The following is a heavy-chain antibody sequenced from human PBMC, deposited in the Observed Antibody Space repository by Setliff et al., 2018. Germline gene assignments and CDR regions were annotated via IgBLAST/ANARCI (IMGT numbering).Heavy chain of an antibody. Sequence: SETLSLTCAVSGGSISSSNWWSWVRQPPGKGLEWIGEIYHSGSTNYNPSLKSRVTISVDTSKNQFSLKLRSVTAADTAMYYCARADPYYYNLDVWGQGTTVTVSS. CDR1: GGSISSSNW. CDR2: IYHSGST. J-gene: IGHJ6*02. V-gene: IGHV4-4*02. CDR3: ARADPYYYNLDV.